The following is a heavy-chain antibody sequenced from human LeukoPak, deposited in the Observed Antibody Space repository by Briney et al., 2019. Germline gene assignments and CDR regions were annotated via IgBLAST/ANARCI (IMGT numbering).Heavy chain of an antibody. J-gene: IGHJ4*02. CDR2: ISGSGGST. CDR3: AKDRVPHSSGWYVDY. Sequence: SGGSLRLSCAASGFTFSSYAMSWVRQAPGKGLEWVSGISGSGGSTYYADSVKGRFTISRDNSKNTLYLQMNSLRAEDTAVYYCAKDRVPHSSGWYVDYWGQGTLVTVSS. D-gene: IGHD6-19*01. V-gene: IGHV3-23*01. CDR1: GFTFSSYA.